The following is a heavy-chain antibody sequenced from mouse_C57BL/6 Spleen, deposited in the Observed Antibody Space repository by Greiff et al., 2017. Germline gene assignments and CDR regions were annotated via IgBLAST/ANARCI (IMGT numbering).Heavy chain of an antibody. Sequence: VQLQQSGSELRRPGSSVQLSCKDFDSEVFPIAYMSWVRQKPGHGFEWIGGILPSIGRTIYGEKFEDKATLDADTLSNTAYLELNSLTSEDAAIYNCARRAYYGNYPYWYFDVWGTGTTVTVSS. J-gene: IGHJ1*03. CDR2: ILPSIGRT. D-gene: IGHD2-10*01. CDR1: DSEVFPIAY. V-gene: IGHV15-2*01. CDR3: ARRAYYGNYPYWYFDV.